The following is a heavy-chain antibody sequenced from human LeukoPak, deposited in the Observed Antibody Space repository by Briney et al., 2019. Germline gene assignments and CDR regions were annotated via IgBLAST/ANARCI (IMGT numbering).Heavy chain of an antibody. CDR1: GSTFSAYS. CDR2: INPHSGGT. CDR3: ATEGGGDYYHFMDV. Sequence: ASVKVSCKTSGSTFSAYSINRVRQAPGQGLEWMGWINPHSGGTNYAQKFQGKVTMTWDTSLSTAYMELTSLTSADRAVYYCATEGGGDYYHFMDVWGNGTTVTVSS. J-gene: IGHJ6*03. V-gene: IGHV1-2*02. D-gene: IGHD2-21*01.